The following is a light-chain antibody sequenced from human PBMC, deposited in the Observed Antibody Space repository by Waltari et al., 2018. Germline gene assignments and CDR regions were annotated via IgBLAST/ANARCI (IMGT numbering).Light chain of an antibody. CDR3: QQYFHTPRT. J-gene: IGKJ1*01. V-gene: IGKV4-1*01. CDR1: RRLLYSPNDKNY. Sequence: DIVMIQSLDSLAVSLGERACMNCRDSRRLLYSPNDKNYLGWFQQRPGQPPKLLIYWASPRESRVPDRFSVSGSGPHFTLTITCLQAQDVAVYYCQQYFHTPRTFGQGTKVEI. CDR2: WAS.